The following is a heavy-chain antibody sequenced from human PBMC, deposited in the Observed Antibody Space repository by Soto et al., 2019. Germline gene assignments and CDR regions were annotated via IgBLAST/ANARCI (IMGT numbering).Heavy chain of an antibody. Sequence: PSETLSLTCTVSGGPISSSSYYWGWIRQPPGKGLEWIGSIYYSGSTYYNPSLKSRVTISVDTSKNQFSLKLSSVTAADTAVYYCASYYYDSSGYVAKDYWGQGTLVTVSS. CDR2: IYYSGST. CDR3: ASYYYDSSGYVAKDY. D-gene: IGHD3-22*01. J-gene: IGHJ4*02. V-gene: IGHV4-39*01. CDR1: GGPISSSSYY.